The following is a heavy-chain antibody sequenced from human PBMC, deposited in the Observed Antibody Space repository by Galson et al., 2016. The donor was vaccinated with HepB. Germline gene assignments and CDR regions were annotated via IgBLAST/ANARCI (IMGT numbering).Heavy chain of an antibody. J-gene: IGHJ3*02. D-gene: IGHD5-24*01. Sequence: PLRLSCAASGFTLSSYWMHRVRQAPGKGLGWVSRIHSDGSSKSYADSVKGRFTISRDNAKNTLYLQMNGLSSEDTAVYYCARDLSGDGYTDAFYIWGQGTMVTVSS. CDR3: ARDLSGDGYTDAFYI. CDR2: IHSDGSSK. V-gene: IGHV3-74*01. CDR1: GFTLSSYW.